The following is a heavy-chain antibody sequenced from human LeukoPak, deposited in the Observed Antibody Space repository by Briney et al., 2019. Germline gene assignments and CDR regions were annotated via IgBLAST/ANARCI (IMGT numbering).Heavy chain of an antibody. CDR1: GYTFTIYG. J-gene: IGHJ4*02. Sequence: ASVKVSFKASGYTFTIYGISWVRQAPGQGLEWMGWISAYNGNTNYAQKLQGRVTMTTDTSTSTAYMELRSPRSDDTAVYYCARDPSFAFDYWGQGTLVTVSS. V-gene: IGHV1-18*01. CDR3: ARDPSFAFDY. D-gene: IGHD3-3*01. CDR2: ISAYNGNT.